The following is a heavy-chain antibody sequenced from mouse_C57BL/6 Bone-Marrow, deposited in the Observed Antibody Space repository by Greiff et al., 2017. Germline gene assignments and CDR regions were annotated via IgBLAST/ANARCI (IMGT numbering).Heavy chain of an antibody. CDR2: IRSKSNNYAT. Sequence: EVQLVESGGGLVQPKGSLLLSCAASGFSFTTYAMNWVRQAPGQGLELVARIRSKSNNYATYYADSVKDRFTISRDASESMLYLQMNNLTTEDTAMYYCVGGSSYAMDYWGQGTSVTVSS. V-gene: IGHV10-1*01. J-gene: IGHJ4*01. CDR1: GFSFTTYA. D-gene: IGHD1-1*01. CDR3: VGGSSYAMDY.